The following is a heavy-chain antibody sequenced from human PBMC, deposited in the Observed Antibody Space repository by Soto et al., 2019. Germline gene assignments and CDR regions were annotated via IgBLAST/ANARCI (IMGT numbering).Heavy chain of an antibody. CDR2: IYTSGST. J-gene: IGHJ6*02. Sequence: LSETLSLTCTVSGGSISSYYWSWIRQPAGKGLEWIGRIYTSGSTNYNPSLKSRVTMSVDTSKNQFSLKLSSVTAADTAVYYCARSPGGMVRGVITYYYYGMDVWGQGTTVTVSS. D-gene: IGHD3-10*01. CDR3: ARSPGGMVRGVITYYYYGMDV. CDR1: GGSISSYY. V-gene: IGHV4-4*07.